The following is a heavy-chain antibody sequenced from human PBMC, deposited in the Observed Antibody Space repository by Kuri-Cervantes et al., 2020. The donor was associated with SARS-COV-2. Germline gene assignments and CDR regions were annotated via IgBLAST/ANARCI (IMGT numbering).Heavy chain of an antibody. D-gene: IGHD3-3*01. CDR3: ARERITIFGVVRGEWDY. V-gene: IGHV1-46*01. CDR1: GYTFTSYY. J-gene: IGHJ4*02. CDR2: INPSGGST. Sequence: ASVKVSCKASGYTFTSYYMHWVRQAPGQGLEWMGIINPSGGSTSYAQKFQGRVTMTTDTSTSTAYMELRSLRSDDTAVYYCARERITIFGVVRGEWDYWGQGTLVTVSS.